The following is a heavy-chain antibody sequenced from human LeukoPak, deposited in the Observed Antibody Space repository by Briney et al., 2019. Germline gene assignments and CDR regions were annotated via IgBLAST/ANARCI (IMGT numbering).Heavy chain of an antibody. CDR3: ASISPNYYDSSGFLDY. V-gene: IGHV1-8*01. CDR1: GYTFTSYD. D-gene: IGHD3-22*01. CDR2: MNPNSGNT. Sequence: ASVKVSCKASGYTFTSYDINWVRQATGQGLEWMGWMNPNSGNTGYAQKFQGRVTMTRNTSISTAYMELSSLRSEDTAVYYCASISPNYYDSSGFLDYWGQGTLVTVSS. J-gene: IGHJ4*02.